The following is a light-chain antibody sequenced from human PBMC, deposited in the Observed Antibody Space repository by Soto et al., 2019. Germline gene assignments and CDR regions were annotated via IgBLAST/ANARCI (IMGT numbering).Light chain of an antibody. CDR3: LSFDCSLSARV. V-gene: IGLV1-40*01. CDR1: TSNIGAGYD. CDR2: GNN. J-gene: IGLJ3*02. Sequence: QTVVTQPPSVSGAPGQRITICCTGATSNIGAGYDVHWYQHVPGTAPKLLIYGNNNRPSGVPDRFSGSKSGTSASLAITGLQAEDVADYCCLSFDCSLSARVFGGGTKLTVL.